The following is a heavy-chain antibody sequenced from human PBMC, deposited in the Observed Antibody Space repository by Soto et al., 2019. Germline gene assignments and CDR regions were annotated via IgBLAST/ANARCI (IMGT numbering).Heavy chain of an antibody. Sequence: QVQLVQSGAEVKKPGASVKVSCKASGYTFTSYGISWVRQAPGQGLEWMGWISAYNGNTNYAQKLQGRVTMTTDTSTSTAYMELRSLRSDDTAVYYCARRDQKILWFGELNYFDYWGQGTLVTVSS. V-gene: IGHV1-18*01. CDR3: ARRDQKILWFGELNYFDY. J-gene: IGHJ4*02. CDR2: ISAYNGNT. D-gene: IGHD3-10*01. CDR1: GYTFTSYG.